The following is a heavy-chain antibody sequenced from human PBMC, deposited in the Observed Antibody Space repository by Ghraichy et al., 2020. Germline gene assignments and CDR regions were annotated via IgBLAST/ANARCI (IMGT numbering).Heavy chain of an antibody. D-gene: IGHD3-16*01. CDR3: AREVPGVGGFEY. Sequence: ASVKVSCKASGYTFINYYMHWVRQAPGQGLEWMGMINPSSSFTAYAQKFPGRLTMTRDTSTNTVYMQLSSLRSEDSAVYYCAREVPGVGGFEYWGQGTLVTVSS. J-gene: IGHJ4*02. V-gene: IGHV1-46*01. CDR2: INPSSSFT. CDR1: GYTFINYY.